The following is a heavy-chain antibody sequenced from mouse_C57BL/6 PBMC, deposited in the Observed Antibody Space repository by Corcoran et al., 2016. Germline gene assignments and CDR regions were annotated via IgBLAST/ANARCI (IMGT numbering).Heavy chain of an antibody. CDR1: GYAFSSYW. CDR2: IYPGDGDT. J-gene: IGHJ1*03. CDR3: ASSLGYFDV. D-gene: IGHD6-2*01. V-gene: IGHV1-80*01. Sequence: QVQLQQSGAELVKPGASVKISCKASGYAFSSYWMNGVKQRPGKGLEWIGQIYPGDGDTNYNGKFRGKATLTADKSSSTAYMQLSSLTSEDSAVYFCASSLGYFDVWGTGTTVTVSS.